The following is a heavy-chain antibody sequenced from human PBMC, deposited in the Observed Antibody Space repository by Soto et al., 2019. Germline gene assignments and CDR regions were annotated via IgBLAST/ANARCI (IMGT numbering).Heavy chain of an antibody. CDR1: GDTFSTYT. J-gene: IGHJ6*02. CDR2: IIPRSGTS. Sequence: QVQLVQSGAEVKKPGSSVKVSCKASGDTFSTYTITWVRQAPGQGLEWMGGIIPRSGTSNYAQKFQGRVTNTADEFTSNAYKELSSPRSEDTAGYYCGREGLVLAPSTVNPDHYYFPIDVWGQGTMVTVSS. V-gene: IGHV1-69*12. D-gene: IGHD3-3*02. CDR3: GREGLVLAPSTVNPDHYYFPIDV.